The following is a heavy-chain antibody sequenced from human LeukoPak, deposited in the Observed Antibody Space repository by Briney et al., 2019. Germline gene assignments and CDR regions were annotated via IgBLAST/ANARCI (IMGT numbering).Heavy chain of an antibody. V-gene: IGHV3-23*01. CDR3: ARGRAVTGSTVIDY. D-gene: IGHD6-19*01. CDR1: GFTFSSTS. CDR2: TVGGGDGT. J-gene: IGHJ4*02. Sequence: GGSLRLSCAASGFTFSSTSMSWVRQAPGKGLEWVAVTVGGGDGTYYADSVKGRFTISRDNSKNTLYLQMNSLRPEDTAVFHCARGRAVTGSTVIDYWGQGTLVTVSP.